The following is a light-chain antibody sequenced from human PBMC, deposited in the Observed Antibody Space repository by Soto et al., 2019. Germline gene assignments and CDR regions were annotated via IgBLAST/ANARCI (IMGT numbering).Light chain of an antibody. CDR2: RNN. J-gene: IGLJ2*01. CDR3: AAWDDSLSGS. CDR1: SSNIGSNY. Sequence: QSVLTQPPSASGTPGQRVTISCSGSSSNIGSNYVYWYQQLPGTAPKLLIYRNNQRPSGVPDRFSGSESGTSASLAISGLRSEDEADYYCAAWDDSLSGSFGGGTKLTVL. V-gene: IGLV1-47*01.